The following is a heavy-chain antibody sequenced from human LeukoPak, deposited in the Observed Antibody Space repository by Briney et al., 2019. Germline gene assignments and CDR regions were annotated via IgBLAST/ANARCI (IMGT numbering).Heavy chain of an antibody. CDR3: AREVLRGWDKDAFDI. D-gene: IGHD6-19*01. CDR1: GGTFSSYA. J-gene: IGHJ3*02. Sequence: SVKVSCKASGGTFSSYAISWVRQAPGQGLEWMGRIIPIFGTANYAQKFQGRVTITTDESTSTAYMELSSLRSEDTAVYYCAREVLRGWDKDAFDIWGQGTMVTVSS. V-gene: IGHV1-69*05. CDR2: IIPIFGTA.